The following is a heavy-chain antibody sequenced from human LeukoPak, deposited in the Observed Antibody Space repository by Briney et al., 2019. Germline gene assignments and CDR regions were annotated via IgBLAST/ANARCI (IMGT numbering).Heavy chain of an antibody. Sequence: SETLSLTCAVYGGSFSGYYWSWIRQPPGKGLGWIGEINHSGSTNYNPSLKSRVTISVDTSKNQFSLKLSSVTAADTAVYYCARSTPGSGYYPYYYYGMDVWGQGTTVTVSS. V-gene: IGHV4-34*01. J-gene: IGHJ6*02. D-gene: IGHD3-22*01. CDR1: GGSFSGYY. CDR3: ARSTPGSGYYPYYYYGMDV. CDR2: INHSGST.